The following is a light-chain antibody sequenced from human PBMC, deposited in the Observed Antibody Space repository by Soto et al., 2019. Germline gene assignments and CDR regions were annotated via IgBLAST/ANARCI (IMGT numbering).Light chain of an antibody. CDR1: SSTIGINT. Sequence: QSVLTQPPSASGTPGQRVTISCSGSSSTIGINTVNWYQQFPGTAPKLLIYSSNQRPSGVPDRFSGSKPGTSASLAISGLQSEDEAHYYCATWDDSVSGVVFGGGTKLTVL. CDR3: ATWDDSVSGVV. V-gene: IGLV1-44*01. J-gene: IGLJ3*02. CDR2: SSN.